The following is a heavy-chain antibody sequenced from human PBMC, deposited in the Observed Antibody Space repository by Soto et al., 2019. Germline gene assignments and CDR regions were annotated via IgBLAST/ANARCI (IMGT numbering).Heavy chain of an antibody. V-gene: IGHV4-39*02. Sequence: SETLSLTCTVSGGSISHINSYWGWIRQPPGKGLEWIGHIFDSGSTSYSGSTYYNPSLKSRVTISVDTSKNHFSLKLTSVTAADTAVYFWARITLTPKRSFDSWGQGTQVTVSS. CDR3: ARITLTPKRSFDS. CDR2: IFDSGSTSYSGST. D-gene: IGHD3-10*01. CDR1: GGSISHINSY. J-gene: IGHJ4*02.